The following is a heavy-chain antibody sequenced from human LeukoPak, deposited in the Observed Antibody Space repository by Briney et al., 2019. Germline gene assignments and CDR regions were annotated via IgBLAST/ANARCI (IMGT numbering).Heavy chain of an antibody. V-gene: IGHV1-18*01. CDR2: ISAYNGNT. J-gene: IGHJ4*02. Sequence: GASVKVSCKASGYTFTSYGISWVRQAPGQGLEWMGWISAYNGNTNYAQKLQGRVTMTTDTSTSTAYMELRSLRSDDTAVYYCASRLPLYGDYEPFSYWGQGTLVTVSS. CDR1: GYTFTSYG. D-gene: IGHD4-17*01. CDR3: ASRLPLYGDYEPFSY.